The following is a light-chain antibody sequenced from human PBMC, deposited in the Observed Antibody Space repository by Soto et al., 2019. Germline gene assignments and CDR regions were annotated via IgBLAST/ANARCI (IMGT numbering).Light chain of an antibody. CDR1: QDIGSY. CDR3: QHYNSDPWT. J-gene: IGKJ1*01. Sequence: AIRMTQSPSSLSDSTGDRVDIACRASQDIGSYLAWYQQKPGQAPKLLIYGASTLQSGVPSRFRGGGSGTDFTFTITCLQSEDFATYFCQHYNSDPWTFGQGTRVEIK. V-gene: IGKV1-8*01. CDR2: GAS.